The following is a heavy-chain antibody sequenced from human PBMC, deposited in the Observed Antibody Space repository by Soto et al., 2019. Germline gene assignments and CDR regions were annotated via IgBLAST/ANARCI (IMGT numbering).Heavy chain of an antibody. CDR1: GFTFSSYG. J-gene: IGHJ4*02. CDR2: IWYDGSNK. CDR3: ARVRFRGSYYPFDY. Sequence: QVQLVESGGGVVQPGRSLRLSCAASGFTFSSYGMHWVRQAPGKGLEWVAVIWYDGSNKYYADSVKGRFTISRDNSKNTLYLQMNSLRAEDTAVYCCARVRFRGSYYPFDYWGQGTLVTVSS. V-gene: IGHV3-33*01. D-gene: IGHD1-26*01.